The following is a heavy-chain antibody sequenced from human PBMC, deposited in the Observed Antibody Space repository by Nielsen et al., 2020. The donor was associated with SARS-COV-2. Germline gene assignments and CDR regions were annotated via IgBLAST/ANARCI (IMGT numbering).Heavy chain of an antibody. J-gene: IGHJ6*02. V-gene: IGHV3-30*03. CDR1: GFTFSSYG. Sequence: GESLKISCAASGFTFSSYGMHWVRQAPGKGLEWVAAILHYGGNVYHADSEKGRFTISRDNSRNTLYLQMNTLRPEDTAVYSCARDAYGDLIYGMDVWGRGTTVTVSS. CDR3: ARDAYGDLIYGMDV. D-gene: IGHD4-17*01. CDR2: ILHYGGNV.